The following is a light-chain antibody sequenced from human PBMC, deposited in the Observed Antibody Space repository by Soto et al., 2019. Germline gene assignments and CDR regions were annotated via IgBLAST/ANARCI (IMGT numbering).Light chain of an antibody. CDR2: EVS. V-gene: IGLV2-14*01. CDR1: SSDVGGYNY. CDR3: SSYTSSSTVV. J-gene: IGLJ2*01. Sequence: QSVLTQPASVSGSPGQSITLSCTGTSSDVGGYNYVSWYQQHPGKAPKLMIYEVSNRPSGVANRFSGSKSGNTASLTTSGLQAEDEADYYCSSYTSSSTVVFGGGTKLTVL.